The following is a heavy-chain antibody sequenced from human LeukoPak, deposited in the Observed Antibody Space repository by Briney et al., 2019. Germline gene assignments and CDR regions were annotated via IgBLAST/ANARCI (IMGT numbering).Heavy chain of an antibody. CDR3: ARVPRGLQFEGDY. CDR2: ISAYDGNT. CDR1: GYNFNTFG. D-gene: IGHD5-24*01. V-gene: IGHV1-18*01. Sequence: ASVKVSCKASGYNFNTFGISWVRQAPGQGLEWMGWISAYDGNTKYAQKFQDRVTMTTDTSTSTAYMELRNLRSDDTAVYYCARVPRGLQFEGDYWGQGTLVAVSS. J-gene: IGHJ4*02.